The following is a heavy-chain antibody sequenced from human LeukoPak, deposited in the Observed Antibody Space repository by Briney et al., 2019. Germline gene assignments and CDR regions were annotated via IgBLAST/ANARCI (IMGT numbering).Heavy chain of an antibody. D-gene: IGHD2-2*01. Sequence: GGSLRLSCAASGFTFSSYSMNWVRQAPGKGLEWVSYISSSSSTIYYADSVKGRFTISRDNAKNSLYLQMNSLRAEDTAVYYCARDGLGYCSSTSCYPDWFDPWGQGTLVTVSS. CDR1: GFTFSSYS. CDR2: ISSSSSTI. CDR3: ARDGLGYCSSTSCYPDWFDP. V-gene: IGHV3-48*04. J-gene: IGHJ5*02.